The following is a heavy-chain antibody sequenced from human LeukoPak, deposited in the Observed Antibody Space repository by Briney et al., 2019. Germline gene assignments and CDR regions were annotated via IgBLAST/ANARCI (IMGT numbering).Heavy chain of an antibody. V-gene: IGHV1-69*13. CDR3: ARAYCGGDCYSGVYYFDY. CDR1: GYTLTELS. D-gene: IGHD2-21*02. J-gene: IGHJ4*02. CDR2: IIPIFGTA. Sequence: SVKVSCKVSGYTLTELSMHWVRQAPGQGLEWMGGIIPIFGTANYAQKFQGRVTITADESTSTAYMELSSLRSEDTAVYYCARAYCGGDCYSGVYYFDYWGQGTLVTVSS.